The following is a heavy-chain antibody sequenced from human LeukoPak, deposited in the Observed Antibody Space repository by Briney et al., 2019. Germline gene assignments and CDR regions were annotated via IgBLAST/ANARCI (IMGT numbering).Heavy chain of an antibody. CDR1: EGSTTSYY. CDR3: ARFSGSYQYFDS. J-gene: IGHJ4*02. V-gene: IGHV4-4*07. Sequence: SETLSLTCTVSEGSTTSYYWTWIRQSAGKGLQWIGRIHATGSTSSNPSLESRVTMSLDTAKNQFSLSLSSVTAADTAVYYCARFSGSYQYFDSWGQGTLVTVSS. D-gene: IGHD1-26*01. CDR2: IHATGST.